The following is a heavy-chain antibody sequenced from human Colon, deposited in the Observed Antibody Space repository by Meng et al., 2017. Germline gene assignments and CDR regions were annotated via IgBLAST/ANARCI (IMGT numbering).Heavy chain of an antibody. CDR1: GASVRSPDHQ. CDR2: ARIDYANT. Sequence: QVPRPESGPGLLRPTATLSLICAGPGASVRSPDHQWGWVRQPPGKGLEWIGYARIDYANTNYNPSLKSRVNVSLDTSKNQFSLNVRSVTAADTAVYYCARDYWGSLDFWGQGILVTVSS. CDR3: ARDYWGSLDF. D-gene: IGHD3-16*01. V-gene: IGHV4-61*08. J-gene: IGHJ4*02.